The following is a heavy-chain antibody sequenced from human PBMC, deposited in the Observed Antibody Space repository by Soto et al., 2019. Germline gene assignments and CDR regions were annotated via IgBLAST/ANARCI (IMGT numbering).Heavy chain of an antibody. CDR3: ARVYRDDDYFYGMDV. D-gene: IGHD3-16*02. Sequence: PSETLSLTCIVSGGSISSGDYYWSWTRQHPGKGLEWIGYIYYSGSTYYNPSLKSRVTISVDTSKNQFSLKLSSVTAADTAVYYCARVYRDDDYFYGMDVWGQGTTVTVSS. J-gene: IGHJ6*02. CDR2: IYYSGST. CDR1: GGSISSGDYY. V-gene: IGHV4-31*03.